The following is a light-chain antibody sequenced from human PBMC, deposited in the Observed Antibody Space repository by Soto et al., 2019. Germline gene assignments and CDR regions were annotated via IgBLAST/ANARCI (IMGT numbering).Light chain of an antibody. CDR1: QSVSSN. CDR3: QEYNEWPPLT. Sequence: EIVMTQSPAPLSVSPGERATLSCRASQSVSSNLAWYQQKPGQAPRLLIYGASTRATGIPARFSGSGSGTEVTLTISSLQSEDFAVYYCQEYNEWPPLTFGGGTKVEI. J-gene: IGKJ4*01. V-gene: IGKV3-15*01. CDR2: GAS.